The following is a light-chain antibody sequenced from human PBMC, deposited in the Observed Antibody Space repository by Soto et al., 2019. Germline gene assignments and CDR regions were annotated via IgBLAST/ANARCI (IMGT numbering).Light chain of an antibody. V-gene: IGKV3-15*01. CDR3: QQYNNWPPIT. J-gene: IGKJ5*01. CDR1: RSVSSN. CDR2: DTS. Sequence: VLTQSPGTLSLSPGERATLSCRASRSVSSNYLGWYQQKPGQAPRLLIYDTSTRATGIPARFSGSGSGTEFTLTISSLQSEDFAVYYCQQYNNWPPITFGQGTRLEI.